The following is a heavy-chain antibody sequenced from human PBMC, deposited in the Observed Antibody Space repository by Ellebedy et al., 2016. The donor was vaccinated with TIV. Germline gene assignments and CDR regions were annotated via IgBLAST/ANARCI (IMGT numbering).Heavy chain of an antibody. V-gene: IGHV1-2*02. Sequence: ASVKVSCKASGYTFTANYMHWVRQAPGQGLEWMGWINPDSGSTNFAQRFQGRVTMTRDASINTVYMQLTRLQSDDTAVYYCARVRRGSSGMDVWGQGTTVTVSS. CDR3: ARVRRGSSGMDV. J-gene: IGHJ6*02. CDR2: INPDSGST. CDR1: GYTFTANY. D-gene: IGHD6-13*01.